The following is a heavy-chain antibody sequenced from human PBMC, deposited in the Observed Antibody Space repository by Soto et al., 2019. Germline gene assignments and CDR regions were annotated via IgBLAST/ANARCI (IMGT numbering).Heavy chain of an antibody. V-gene: IGHV4-39*01. J-gene: IGHJ4*02. CDR2: IYYSGST. CDR3: PSLPNCGGDCFFFDY. CDR1: GGSISSSSYY. D-gene: IGHD2-21*02. Sequence: SETLSLTCTVYGGSISSSSYYWGWIRQPPGKGLEWIGRIYYSGSTYYKPSLKSRVTTSVDTSKTHFPLTLSSVTAADTAVYYCPSLPNCGGDCFFFDYWGQGTLVTVSA.